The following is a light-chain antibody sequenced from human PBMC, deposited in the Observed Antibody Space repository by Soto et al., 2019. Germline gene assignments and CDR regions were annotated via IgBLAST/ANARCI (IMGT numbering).Light chain of an antibody. CDR1: PSVSSN. V-gene: IGKV3-15*01. CDR3: QQYNNWLPIT. CDR2: GSS. J-gene: IGKJ5*01. Sequence: EIVMTPSPATLSVSPGERATLSCRASPSVSSNFVWYQQKPGQAPRLLIYGSSTRATGIPARCSGSGSGTEFTLTIRSLQSEDFAVYYCQQYNNWLPITFGQGTRLEIK.